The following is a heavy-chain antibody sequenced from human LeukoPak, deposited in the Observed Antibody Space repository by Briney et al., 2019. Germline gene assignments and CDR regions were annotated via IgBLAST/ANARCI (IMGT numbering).Heavy chain of an antibody. V-gene: IGHV3-23*01. D-gene: IGHD5-24*01. Sequence: GGSLRLSCAASGFTFSSYAMSWVRQAPGKGLEWVSAISGSGGSTYYADSVKGRFTISRDNSKNTLYLQKNSLRAEDTAVYYCAKKERWLQLPAPFDYWGQGTLVTVSS. CDR2: ISGSGGST. CDR1: GFTFSSYA. J-gene: IGHJ4*02. CDR3: AKKERWLQLPAPFDY.